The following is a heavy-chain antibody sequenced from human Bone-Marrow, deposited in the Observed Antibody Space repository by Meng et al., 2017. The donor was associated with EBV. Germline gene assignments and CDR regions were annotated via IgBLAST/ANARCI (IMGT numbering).Heavy chain of an antibody. CDR3: SRDLAGSDDD. J-gene: IGHJ4*02. CDR2: TNEDGRTT. D-gene: IGHD6-25*01. V-gene: IGHV3-74*01. CDR1: GFTFSHYW. Sequence: EVQQVESGGALVQPGWSLRLSCVASGFTFSHYWMHWVRQAPGKGLVWVSRTNEDGRTTDYADSVKGRFTISRDNTKNILYLQMDSLRADDTALYFCSRDLAGSDDDWGQGTLVTVSS.